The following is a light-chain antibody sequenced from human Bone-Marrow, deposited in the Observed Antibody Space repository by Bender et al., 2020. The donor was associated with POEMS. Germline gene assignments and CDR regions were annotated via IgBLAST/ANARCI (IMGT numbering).Light chain of an antibody. J-gene: IGLJ3*02. V-gene: IGLV6-57*03. CDR2: EDN. CDR1: SGSIASNY. Sequence: NFMLTQPHSVSESPGKTVTISCSRSSGSIASNYVQWYHQRPGSAPTTVIYEDNRRPSGVPDRFSGSIDRSSNSASLTISGLKTEDEGDYYCQSYDSSWVWVFGGGTKLTVL. CDR3: QSYDSSWVWV.